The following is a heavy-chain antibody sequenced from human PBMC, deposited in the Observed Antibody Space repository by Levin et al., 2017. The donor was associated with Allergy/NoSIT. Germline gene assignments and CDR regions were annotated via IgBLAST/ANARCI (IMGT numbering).Heavy chain of an antibody. CDR3: ARGGPPNYDYNWGSYRDGYFDY. CDR1: GFTFGDYA. D-gene: IGHD3-16*02. Sequence: GETLKISCTGSGFTFGDYAMSWVRQAPGKGLEWVGFIRNKAHGGTTEYAASVKGRLTISRDDSKSIAYLQMNSLKTEDTAVYFCARGGPPNYDYNWGSYRDGYFDYWGQGTLVTVSS. J-gene: IGHJ4*02. V-gene: IGHV3-49*04. CDR2: IRNKAHGGTT.